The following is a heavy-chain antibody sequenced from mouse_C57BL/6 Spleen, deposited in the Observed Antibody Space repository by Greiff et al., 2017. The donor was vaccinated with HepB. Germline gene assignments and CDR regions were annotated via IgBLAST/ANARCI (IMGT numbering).Heavy chain of an antibody. V-gene: IGHV1-63*01. D-gene: IGHD1-2*01. CDR1: GYTFTNYW. CDR3: ARRSTAFDY. J-gene: IGHJ2*01. CDR2: IYPGGGYT. Sequence: VQLVESGAELVRPGTSVKMSCKASGYTFTNYWIGWAKQRPGHGLEWIGDIYPGGGYTNYNEKFKGKATLTADKSSSTAYMQFSSLTSEDSAIYYCARRSTAFDYWGQGTTLTVSS.